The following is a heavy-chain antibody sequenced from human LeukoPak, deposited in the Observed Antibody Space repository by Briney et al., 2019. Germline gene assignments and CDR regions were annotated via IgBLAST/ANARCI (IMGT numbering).Heavy chain of an antibody. J-gene: IGHJ4*02. CDR3: ASGMHDYSNYVGAY. Sequence: SETLSLTCTVSGGSISSSYDYWGWIRQPPGKGLEWIGSIYYSGSTYYNPSLKSRVTISLDTSKNQFSLKLSSVTAADTAVYYCASGMHDYSNYVGAYWGQGTLVTVSS. V-gene: IGHV4-39*07. CDR2: IYYSGST. D-gene: IGHD4-11*01. CDR1: GGSISSSYDY.